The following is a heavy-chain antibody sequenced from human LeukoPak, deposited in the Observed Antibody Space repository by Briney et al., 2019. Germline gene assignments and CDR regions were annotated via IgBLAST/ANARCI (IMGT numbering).Heavy chain of an antibody. V-gene: IGHV1-69*13. CDR3: ASSAAYCSGGSCYSN. J-gene: IGHJ4*02. CDR2: IIPIFGTA. Sequence: SVKVSXKASGGTFSSYAISWVRQAPGQGLEWMGGIIPIFGTANYAQKFQGRVTITADESTSTAYMELSSLRSEDTAVYYCASSAAYCSGGSCYSNWGQGTLVTVSS. CDR1: GGTFSSYA. D-gene: IGHD2-15*01.